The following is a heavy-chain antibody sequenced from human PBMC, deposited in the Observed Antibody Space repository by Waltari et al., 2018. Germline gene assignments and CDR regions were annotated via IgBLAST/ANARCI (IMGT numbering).Heavy chain of an antibody. CDR2: IHGAGNT. V-gene: IGHV3-53*01. D-gene: IGHD3-9*01. CDR3: SNSRLNRPDDWYYFDY. J-gene: IGHJ4*02. Sequence: EVQLVESGGGLIQPGGSLRLSCIASGFTVSSNYMSWVRQAPGKGPEGVSVIHGAGNTYYADSVKGRFTISRDTSKNTLYLQMSALRAEDTAVYYCSNSRLNRPDDWYYFDYWGQGTLVTVSS. CDR1: GFTVSSNY.